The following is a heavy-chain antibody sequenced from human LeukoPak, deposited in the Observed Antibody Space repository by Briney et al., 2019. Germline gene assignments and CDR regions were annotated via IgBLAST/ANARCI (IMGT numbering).Heavy chain of an antibody. CDR1: GFTFSSYA. V-gene: IGHV3-23*01. D-gene: IGHD3-22*01. Sequence: SGGSLRLSCAASGFTFSSYAMSWVRQAPGKGLELVSGIRGSGGTTYYADSVKGRFTISRDNSKNTLYLQLNSLRTEDTAIYYCAKDLTYYYDSTGYYFDYWGQGTLVTVSS. CDR3: AKDLTYYYDSTGYYFDY. J-gene: IGHJ4*02. CDR2: IRGSGGTT.